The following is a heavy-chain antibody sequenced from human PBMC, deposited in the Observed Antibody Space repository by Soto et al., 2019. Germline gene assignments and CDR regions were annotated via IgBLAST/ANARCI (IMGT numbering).Heavy chain of an antibody. Sequence: SETLSLTCAVYGGSFSGYYWSWIRQPPGKGLEWIGEINHSGSTNYNPSLKSRVAISVDTSKNQFSLKLSSVTAADTAVYYCARGDPGHVLLWFGELSSYYYGMDVWGQGTTVTVSS. V-gene: IGHV4-34*01. CDR2: INHSGST. CDR1: GGSFSGYY. D-gene: IGHD3-10*01. J-gene: IGHJ6*02. CDR3: ARGDPGHVLLWFGELSSYYYGMDV.